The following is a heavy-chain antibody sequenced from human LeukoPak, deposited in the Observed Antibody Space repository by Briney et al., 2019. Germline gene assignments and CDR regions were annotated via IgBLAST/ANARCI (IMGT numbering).Heavy chain of an antibody. CDR1: GGSISDTSYY. J-gene: IGHJ3*02. CDR2: IHSSGIT. D-gene: IGHD2-8*01. CDR3: ARRLSMREDAFDI. V-gene: IGHV4-39*07. Sequence: SETLSLTCTVSGGSISDTSYYWGWVRQPPGKGLEWIGSIHSSGITHSNPSLKSRVTISVDTSKNQFSLKLSSVTAADTAVYYCARRLSMREDAFDIWGQGTMVTVSS.